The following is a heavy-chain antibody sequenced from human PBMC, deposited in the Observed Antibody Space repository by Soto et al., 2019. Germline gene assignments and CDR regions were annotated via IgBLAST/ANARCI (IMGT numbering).Heavy chain of an antibody. CDR2: IKQDGSEK. J-gene: IGHJ5*02. V-gene: IGHV3-7*01. D-gene: IGHD6-13*01. CDR1: GFTFSSYW. Sequence: GGSLRLSCAASGFTFSSYWMSWVRQAPGKGLEWVANIKQDGSEKYYVDSVKGRFTISRDNAKNSLYLQMNSLRAEDTAVYYCARYHDYSSSWYWFDPWGQGTLVTVSS. CDR3: ARYHDYSSSWYWFDP.